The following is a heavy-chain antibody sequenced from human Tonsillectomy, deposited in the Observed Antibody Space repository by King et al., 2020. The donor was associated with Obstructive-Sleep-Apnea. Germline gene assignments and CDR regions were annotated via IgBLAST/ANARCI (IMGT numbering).Heavy chain of an antibody. Sequence: VQLVESGGGVVQPGRSLRLSCAASGFTFSSYGIHWVRQAPGKGLEWVAVIWYDGSNKNYADSVKGRFTISRDNFKNTLYLQMNSLRAEDTAVYYCAKELSSTSWMGGYYYGMDVWGQGTTVTVSS. CDR3: AKELSSTSWMGGYYYGMDV. CDR2: IWYDGSNK. D-gene: IGHD2-2*01. J-gene: IGHJ6*02. CDR1: GFTFSSYG. V-gene: IGHV3-33*06.